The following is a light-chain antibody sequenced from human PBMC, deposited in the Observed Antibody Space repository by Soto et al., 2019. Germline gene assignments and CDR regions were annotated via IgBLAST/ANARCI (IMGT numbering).Light chain of an antibody. Sequence: IQLTQSPSSLSSSVADRFTISRRASQDISTHLAWFAQKPGRAPQLLIYAASTLHSGVPSRFSGSGSGTDFTLTISSLQPEDFATYYCQHLNTYPITFGPGTRLEIK. J-gene: IGKJ5*01. CDR2: AAS. V-gene: IGKV1-9*01. CDR1: QDISTH. CDR3: QHLNTYPIT.